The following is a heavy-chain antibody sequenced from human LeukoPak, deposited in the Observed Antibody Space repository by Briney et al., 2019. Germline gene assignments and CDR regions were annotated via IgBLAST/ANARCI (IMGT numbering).Heavy chain of an antibody. J-gene: IGHJ5*02. V-gene: IGHV3-23*01. CDR1: GFTFRNFA. D-gene: IGHD3-3*01. CDR2: IRGSGDIT. Sequence: GGSLRLSCAASGFTFRNFAMSWVRQGPGKGLEWVSAIRGSGDITYYADSVKGRFTISRDNSKNTLYLQMNSLRAEDTAVYYCAKDSTYYDFWSGYRGPNWFDPWGQGTLVTVSS. CDR3: AKDSTYYDFWSGYRGPNWFDP.